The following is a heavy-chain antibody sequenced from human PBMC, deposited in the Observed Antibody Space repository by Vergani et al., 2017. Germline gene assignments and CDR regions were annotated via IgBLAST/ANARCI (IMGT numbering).Heavy chain of an antibody. D-gene: IGHD2-15*01. CDR3: AKELESAAYDC. CDR2: ISWDGGST. Sequence: EVQLVESGGGVIQPGKSLRLSCEASGYKFGDYTMHWVRQAPGKSPEWVALISWDGGSTNYAGSVQGRFTVSRDNSKNSLFLQLNSLTIDDTALYFCAKELESAAYDCWVQRTVVTV. CDR1: GYKFGDYT. V-gene: IGHV3-43*01. J-gene: IGHJ4*02.